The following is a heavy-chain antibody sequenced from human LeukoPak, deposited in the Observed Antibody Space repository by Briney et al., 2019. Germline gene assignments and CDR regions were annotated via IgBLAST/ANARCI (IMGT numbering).Heavy chain of an antibody. D-gene: IGHD4-17*01. CDR3: ARDPLMTTVTTFTY. CDR2: INPNSGGT. J-gene: IGHJ4*02. V-gene: IGHV1-2*02. Sequence: ASVKVSCKASGYTFTGYYMHWVRQAPGQGLEWMGWINPNSGGTDYAQKFQGRVTMTRDTSISTAYMELSGLRSDDTAVYYCARDPLMTTVTTFTYWGQGTLVTVSS. CDR1: GYTFTGYY.